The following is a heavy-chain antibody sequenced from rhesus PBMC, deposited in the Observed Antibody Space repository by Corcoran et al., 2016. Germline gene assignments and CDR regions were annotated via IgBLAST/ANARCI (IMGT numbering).Heavy chain of an antibody. CDR1: GFIFSDYY. Sequence: EVRLVESGGGLVQPGGSLRLSGAASGFIFSDYYISWVNQDPGKGPEWLGFNKKKADGRTVKYASSVKGRLTISGEDSGRSVRLQMNSLKTEDTAVYYCVRGGWRSVDDWGQGVLVIVSS. CDR3: VRGGWRSVDD. V-gene: IGHV3-116*02. J-gene: IGHJ4*01. D-gene: IGHD6-37*01. CDR2: NKKKADGRTV.